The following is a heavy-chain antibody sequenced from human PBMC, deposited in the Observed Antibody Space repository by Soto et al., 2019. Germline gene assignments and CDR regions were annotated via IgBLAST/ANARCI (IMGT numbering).Heavy chain of an antibody. Sequence: ASVKVSCKASGYTFTSYDINWVRQATGQGLEWMGWMNPNSGNTGYAQKFQGRVTMTRNTSISTAYMELSSLRSEDTAVYYCARDSPPDCINGVCYHGMTDWFDPWGQGTLVTVSS. D-gene: IGHD2-8*01. CDR1: GYTFTSYD. J-gene: IGHJ5*02. CDR3: ARDSPPDCINGVCYHGMTDWFDP. CDR2: MNPNSGNT. V-gene: IGHV1-8*01.